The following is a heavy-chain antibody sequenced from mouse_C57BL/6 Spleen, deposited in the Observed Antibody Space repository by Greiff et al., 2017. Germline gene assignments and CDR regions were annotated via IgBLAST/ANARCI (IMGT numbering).Heavy chain of an antibody. CDR3: TTPHGNDGGLAD. J-gene: IGHJ3*01. D-gene: IGHD2-2*01. CDR2: IYPEHGDT. V-gene: IGHV14-4*01. Sequence: VQLQQSGAELVRPGASVKMSCTASGYNFTDYYMNWVKQRPGQGLEWIGWIYPEHGDTEYDSKFQGKAPLTADTSSNTAYLQLSSLTSEDSAVYCCTTPHGNDGGLADWGQGTPVTVSA. CDR1: GYNFTDYY.